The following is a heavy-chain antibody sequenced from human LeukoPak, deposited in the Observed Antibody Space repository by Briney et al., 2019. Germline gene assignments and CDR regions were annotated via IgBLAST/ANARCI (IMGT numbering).Heavy chain of an antibody. CDR3: ARGAPLEYCGGDCSRLLDY. J-gene: IGHJ4*02. D-gene: IGHD2-21*02. CDR1: GFTFSSYG. V-gene: IGHV3-33*01. CDR2: IWYDGSYK. Sequence: GRSQRLSCVASGFTFSSYGIHWVRQAPGKGLEWVAFIWYDGSYKNYVDSVKGRFTISRDNSKNTLYLQMNSLRDEDTAVYYCARGAPLEYCGGDCSRLLDYWGQGTLVTVSS.